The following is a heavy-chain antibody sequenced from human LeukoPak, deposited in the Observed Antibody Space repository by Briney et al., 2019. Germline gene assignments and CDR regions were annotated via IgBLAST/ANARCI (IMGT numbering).Heavy chain of an antibody. CDR1: GITSRSYG. J-gene: IGHJ4*02. V-gene: IGHV3-33*01. CDR2: IWYDGSKQ. D-gene: IGHD3-16*01. Sequence: PGRSLRLSCAASGITSRSYGMHWVRQAPGKGLEWVALIWYDGSKQYYGDSVKGRFTISRDNSKNMLYLEMHSLRAEDTAIYYCASGTIPFTFGEIWSLDYWGQGTLVTVSS. CDR3: ASGTIPFTFGEIWSLDY.